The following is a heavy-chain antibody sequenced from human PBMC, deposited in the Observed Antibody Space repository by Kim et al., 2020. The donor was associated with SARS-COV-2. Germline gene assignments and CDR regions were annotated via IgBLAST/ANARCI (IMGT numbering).Heavy chain of an antibody. CDR3: ARGGLRDDYSDSSGYYYFDY. J-gene: IGHJ4*02. D-gene: IGHD3-22*01. CDR2: IYSGGST. CDR1: GFTVSSNY. V-gene: IGHV3-66*01. Sequence: GGSLRLSCAAYGFTVSSNYMSWVRQAPGKGLEWVSVIYSGGSTYYTDSVKGRFTISRDNSKNTMSLQMNSLRAEDTAVYYCARGGLRDDYSDSSGYYYFDYWGQGTLVTVSS.